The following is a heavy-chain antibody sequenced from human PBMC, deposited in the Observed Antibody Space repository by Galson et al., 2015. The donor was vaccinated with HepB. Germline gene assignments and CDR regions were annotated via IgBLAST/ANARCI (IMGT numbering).Heavy chain of an antibody. CDR1: GFTFSSYW. V-gene: IGHV3-7*03. CDR2: IKQDGSEK. CDR3: ARPAGGLLSSYYFDY. J-gene: IGHJ4*02. Sequence: SLRLSCAASGFTFSSYWMSWVRQAPGKGLEWVANIKQDGSEKYYVDSVKGRFTISRDNAKNSLYLQMNSLRAEDTAVYYCARPAGGLLSSYYFDYWGQGTLVTVSS. D-gene: IGHD3-10*01.